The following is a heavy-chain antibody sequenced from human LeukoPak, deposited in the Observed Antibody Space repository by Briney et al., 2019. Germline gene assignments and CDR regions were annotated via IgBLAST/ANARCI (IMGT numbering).Heavy chain of an antibody. CDR1: GGSISSYY. CDR3: ARDPLYYDSSGYYRRGDY. CDR2: IYYSGST. D-gene: IGHD3-22*01. J-gene: IGHJ4*02. Sequence: SETLSLTCTVSGGSISSYYWSWIRQPPGKGLEWIGYIYYSGSTNYNPSLKSRVIISVDTSKNQFSLKLSSVTAADTAVYYCARDPLYYDSSGYYRRGDYWGQGTLVTVSS. V-gene: IGHV4-59*01.